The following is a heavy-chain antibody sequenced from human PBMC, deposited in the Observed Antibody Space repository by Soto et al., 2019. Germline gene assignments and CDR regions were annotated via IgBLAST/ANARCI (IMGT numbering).Heavy chain of an antibody. CDR1: GGTFSSYA. D-gene: IGHD6-19*01. V-gene: IGHV1-69*01. CDR2: IIPIFGTA. J-gene: IGHJ3*02. Sequence: QVQLVQSGAEVKKPGSSVKVSCKASGGTFSSYAISWVRQAPGQGLEWMGGIIPIFGTANYAQKFQGRVTITADESTSTAYMELSSLRSEDTAVYYCASRTRLYSSGWQAIRIAAFDIWGQGTMVTVSS. CDR3: ASRTRLYSSGWQAIRIAAFDI.